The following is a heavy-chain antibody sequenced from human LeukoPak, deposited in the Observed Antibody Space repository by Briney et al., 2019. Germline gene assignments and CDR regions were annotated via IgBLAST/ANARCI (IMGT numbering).Heavy chain of an antibody. CDR3: ARDLRDSSGYYFWFDP. D-gene: IGHD3-22*01. CDR1: GGSISSGSYY. Sequence: SETLSLTCTVSGGSISSGSYYWSWIRQPAGKGLEWIGRIYTSGSTNYNPSLKSRVTMSVDTSKNQFSLKLSSVTAADTAVYYCARDLRDSSGYYFWFDPWGQGTLVTVSS. CDR2: IYTSGST. J-gene: IGHJ5*02. V-gene: IGHV4-61*02.